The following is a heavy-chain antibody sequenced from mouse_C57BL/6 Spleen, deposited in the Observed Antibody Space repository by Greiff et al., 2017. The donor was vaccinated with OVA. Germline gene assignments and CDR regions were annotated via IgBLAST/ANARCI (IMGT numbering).Heavy chain of an antibody. V-gene: IGHV1-61*01. D-gene: IGHD2-4*01. CDR2: IYPSDSET. J-gene: IGHJ4*01. CDR3: ARRGGVYYDYYYAMDY. Sequence: QVQLQQPGAELVRPGSSVKLSCKASGYTFTSYWMDWVKQRPGQGLEWIGNIYPSDSETHYNQKFKDKATLTVDKSSSTAYMQLSSLTSEDSAVYYCARRGGVYYDYYYAMDYWGQGTSVTVSS. CDR1: GYTFTSYW.